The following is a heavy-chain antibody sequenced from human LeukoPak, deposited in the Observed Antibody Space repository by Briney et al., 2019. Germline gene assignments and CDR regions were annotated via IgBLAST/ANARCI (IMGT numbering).Heavy chain of an antibody. CDR3: TTAPFVVVVAATTFDY. CDR2: VKSKTDGGTT. V-gene: IGHV3-15*01. CDR1: GFTFSNAW. J-gene: IGHJ4*02. D-gene: IGHD2-15*01. Sequence: GGSLRLSCAASGFTFSNAWMTRVRQTPGKGLEWVARVKSKTDGGTTDYAAPVKGRFTISRDDSKNTLYLQMNSLKTEDTAVYYCTTAPFVVVVAATTFDYWGQGTLVTVSS.